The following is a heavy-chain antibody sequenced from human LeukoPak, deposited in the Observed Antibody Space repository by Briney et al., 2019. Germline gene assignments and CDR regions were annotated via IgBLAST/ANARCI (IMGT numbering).Heavy chain of an antibody. CDR3: AREGSSYYDSSGYYRVAGRIDY. J-gene: IGHJ4*02. Sequence: SETLSLTCTVSGGSISSSTYYWGWIRQPPGKGLEWIGSIHYSGSTYYNSSLKSRVTMSVDTSKNQFSLKLSSVTAADTAVYYCAREGSSYYDSSGYYRVAGRIDYWGQGTLVTVSS. CDR2: IHYSGST. D-gene: IGHD3-22*01. V-gene: IGHV4-39*07. CDR1: GGSISSSTYY.